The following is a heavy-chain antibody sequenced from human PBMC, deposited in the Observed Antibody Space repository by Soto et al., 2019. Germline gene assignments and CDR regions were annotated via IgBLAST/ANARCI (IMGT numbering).Heavy chain of an antibody. Sequence: PSETLSLTCSVSGGSITSNYWSWIRQPPGKGLEWIGYIHYSGSTNYNPSLKSRVTISVDTSRNQFSLKLTSVTAADTAVYYCAGSPYYYYMDVWGKGTTVTVSS. CDR3: AGSPYYYYMDV. CDR1: GGSITSNY. V-gene: IGHV4-59*01. CDR2: IHYSGST. J-gene: IGHJ6*03.